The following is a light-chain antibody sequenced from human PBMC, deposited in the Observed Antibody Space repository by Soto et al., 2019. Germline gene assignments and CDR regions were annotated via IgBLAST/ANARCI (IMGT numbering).Light chain of an antibody. CDR2: GAS. V-gene: IGKV3-15*01. CDR3: PQYNNWPLT. J-gene: IGKJ4*01. CDR1: LSISTN. Sequence: EIVMTQSPATLSVSPGEGATLSCRASLSISTNLAWYQQKPGQAPRLLMYGASTRATGIPARFSGSGSGTEFTLTISGLQSEDFAVYYCPQYNNWPLTFGGGTKVEIK.